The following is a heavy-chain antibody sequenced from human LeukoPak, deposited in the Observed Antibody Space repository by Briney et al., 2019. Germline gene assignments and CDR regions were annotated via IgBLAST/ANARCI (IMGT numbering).Heavy chain of an antibody. V-gene: IGHV4-39*01. D-gene: IGHD6-19*01. Sequence: SETLSLTCTVSGGSISSGSYYWGWIRQPPGKGLEWIGSIYYSGSTYYNPSLKSRVTISVDTSKNQFSLKLSSVTAADTAVYYCARREWLVLVGWFDPWGQGTLVTVSS. J-gene: IGHJ5*02. CDR1: GGSISSGSYY. CDR3: ARREWLVLVGWFDP. CDR2: IYYSGST.